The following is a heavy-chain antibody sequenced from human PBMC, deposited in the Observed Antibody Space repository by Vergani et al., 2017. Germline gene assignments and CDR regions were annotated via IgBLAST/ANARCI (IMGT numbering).Heavy chain of an antibody. CDR2: ISGSGGST. V-gene: IGHV3-23*01. D-gene: IGHD3-10*01. CDR1: GFTFSSYA. CDR3: AKSQDYYGSGRNAFDI. Sequence: TASGFTFSSYAMSWVRQAPGKGLEWVSAISGSGGSTYYADSVKGRFTISRDNSKNTLYLQMNSLRAEDTAVYYCAKSQDYYGSGRNAFDIWGQGTMVTVSS. J-gene: IGHJ3*02.